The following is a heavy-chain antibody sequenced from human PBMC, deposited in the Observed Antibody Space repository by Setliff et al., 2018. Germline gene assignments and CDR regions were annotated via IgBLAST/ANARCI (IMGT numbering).Heavy chain of an antibody. CDR3: ARDLPGAAAVPYFDY. CDR1: GYTFTSYY. CDR2: INPSGGST. D-gene: IGHD6-13*01. V-gene: IGHV1-46*01. J-gene: IGHJ4*02. Sequence: ASVKVSCKASGYTFTSYYMHCVRQAPGQGLEWMGIINPSGGSTSYAQKFQGRVTMTRDTSTSTVYMELSSLRSEDTAVYYCARDLPGAAAVPYFDYWGQGTLVTVSS.